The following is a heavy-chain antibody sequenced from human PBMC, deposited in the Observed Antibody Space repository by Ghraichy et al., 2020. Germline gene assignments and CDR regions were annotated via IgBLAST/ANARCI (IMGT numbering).Heavy chain of an antibody. CDR3: ARDEGAVAGLYYFDY. CDR1: GFTFSSYG. V-gene: IGHV3-33*01. D-gene: IGHD6-19*01. J-gene: IGHJ4*02. CDR2: IWYDGSNK. Sequence: GGSLRLSCAASGFTFSSYGMHWVRQAPGKGLEWVAVIWYDGSNKYYADSVKGRFTISRDNSKNTLYLQMNSLRAEDTAVYYCARDEGAVAGLYYFDYWGQGTLVTVSS.